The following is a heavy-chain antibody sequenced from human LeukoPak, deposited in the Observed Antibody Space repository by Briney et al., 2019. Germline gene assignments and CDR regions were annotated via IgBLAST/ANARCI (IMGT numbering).Heavy chain of an antibody. D-gene: IGHD3-10*01. J-gene: IGHJ4*02. CDR3: AGSGPDGHYFDY. CDR2: ISSSFNYI. V-gene: IGHV3-21*01. Sequence: TGGSLRLSCAASRFTFSTYSMNWARQAPGKGLVWVLLISSSFNYIYYAASVKGRFTISRDNAKNSVYLQMNSLRAEDTAVYYCAGSGPDGHYFDYWGQGTLVTVSS. CDR1: RFTFSTYS.